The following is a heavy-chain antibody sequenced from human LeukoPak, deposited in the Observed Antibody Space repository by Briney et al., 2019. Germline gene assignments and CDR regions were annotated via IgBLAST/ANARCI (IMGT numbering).Heavy chain of an antibody. J-gene: IGHJ4*02. CDR2: IYFIGIT. D-gene: IGHD3-22*01. Sequence: PSETLSLTCTVSGGSISSSSYYWGWIRQPPGKGLEWIGSIYFIGITYYNPSLKSRITISVDTSKNQLSLKLSSVTAADTAVYYCARSRGGYYRYYFDYWGQGTLVTVSS. CDR3: ARSRGGYYRYYFDY. CDR1: GGSISSSSYY. V-gene: IGHV4-39*07.